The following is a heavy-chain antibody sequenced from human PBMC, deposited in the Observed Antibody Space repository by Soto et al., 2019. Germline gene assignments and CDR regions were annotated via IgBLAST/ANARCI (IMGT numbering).Heavy chain of an antibody. D-gene: IGHD1-26*01. CDR1: GFPFAENA. CDR3: TRGQLSGWELQSSYFDY. V-gene: IGHV3-49*04. Sequence: EVQLVESGGGLVQPGRSLRLSCAASGFPFAENALSWVRQAPGKGLEWVGSIRKKGYGGTTEYAASVRGRFTISRDDSKSIAYLQMNTLKTEDTAIYYCTRGQLSGWELQSSYFDYWGQGTLVTVSS. CDR2: IRKKGYGGTT. J-gene: IGHJ4*02.